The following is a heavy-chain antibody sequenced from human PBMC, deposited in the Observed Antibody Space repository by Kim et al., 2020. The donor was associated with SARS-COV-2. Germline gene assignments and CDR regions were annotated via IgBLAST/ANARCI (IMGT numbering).Heavy chain of an antibody. Sequence: GGSLRLSCAASGFTFDDYAMHWVRQAPGKGLEWVSLISGDGGSTYYADSVKGRFTISRDNSKNSLYLQMNSLRTEDTALYYCAKHSLPCMLGYCSSTSAGWDDWGQGTLVTVSS. CDR3: AKHSLPCMLGYCSSTSAGWDD. CDR1: GFTFDDYA. J-gene: IGHJ4*02. V-gene: IGHV3-43*02. D-gene: IGHD2-2*01. CDR2: ISGDGGST.